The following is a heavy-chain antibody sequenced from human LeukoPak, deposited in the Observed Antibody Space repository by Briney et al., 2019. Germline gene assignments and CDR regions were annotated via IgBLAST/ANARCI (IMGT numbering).Heavy chain of an antibody. CDR3: AKLGVTTPTFDY. Sequence: PGGSLRLSCAASGFTFSDYYMSWIRQAPGKGLEWVSYISSSGSTIYYADSVKGRFTISRDNSKNTLYLQMNSLRAEDTAVYYCAKLGVTTPTFDYWGQGTLVTVSS. V-gene: IGHV3-11*01. CDR2: ISSSGSTI. CDR1: GFTFSDYY. J-gene: IGHJ4*02. D-gene: IGHD4-17*01.